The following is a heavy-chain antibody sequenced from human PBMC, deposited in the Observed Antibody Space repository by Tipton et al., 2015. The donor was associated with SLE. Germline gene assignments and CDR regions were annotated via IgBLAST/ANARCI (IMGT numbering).Heavy chain of an antibody. CDR2: INPRSGVT. D-gene: IGHD2/OR15-2a*01. CDR3: ARDNSPEFDY. V-gene: IGHV1-2*02. J-gene: IGHJ4*02. CDR1: GYTFSVFL. Sequence: QSGAEVKKPGASMKVSCKTSGYTFSVFLIHWIRQAPGQGLEWMGWINPRSGVTKYAQRFQGRVTLTSDTSINTAYLDLSRLRSDDTAVYYCARDNSPEFDYWGQGTLVTVSS.